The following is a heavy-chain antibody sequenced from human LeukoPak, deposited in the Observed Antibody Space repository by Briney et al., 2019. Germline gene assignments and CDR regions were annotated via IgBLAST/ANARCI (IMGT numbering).Heavy chain of an antibody. CDR1: GYTFTGYY. CDR3: AREGGYSYGSAVGWFDP. V-gene: IGHV1-2*02. CDR2: INPNSGGT. D-gene: IGHD5-18*01. Sequence: AASVKVSCTASGYTFTGYYMHWVRQAPGQGLEWMGWINPNSGGTNYAQKFQGRVTMTRDTSTSTVYMELSSLRSEDTAVYYCAREGGYSYGSAVGWFDPWGQGTLVTVSS. J-gene: IGHJ5*02.